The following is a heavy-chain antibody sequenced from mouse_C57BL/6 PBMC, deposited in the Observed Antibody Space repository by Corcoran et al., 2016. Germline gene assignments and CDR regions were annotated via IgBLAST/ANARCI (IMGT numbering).Heavy chain of an antibody. CDR1: GYTFTTYG. V-gene: IGHV9-3*01. Sequence: QIQLVQSGPELKKPGETVKISCKASGYTFTTYGMSWVKQAPGKGLKWMGWINTYSGVPTYADDFKGRFAFSLETTASTAYLQINNLKNEDTATYFCASDEVTTVVAPSWYAMDYWGQGTSVTVSS. J-gene: IGHJ4*01. CDR2: INTYSGVP. D-gene: IGHD1-1*01. CDR3: ASDEVTTVVAPSWYAMDY.